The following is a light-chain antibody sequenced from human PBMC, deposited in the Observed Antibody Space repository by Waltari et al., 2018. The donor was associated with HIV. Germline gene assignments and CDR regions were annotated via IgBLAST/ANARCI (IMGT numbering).Light chain of an antibody. V-gene: IGKV1-27*01. CDR3: QKYNSAPLT. CDR2: AAS. CDR1: QGISNS. Sequence: DIQMTQSPSSLSASVGDRVTITCRAHQGISNSLAWYQQKPGKVPKLLISAASTLQSGVPSRFIGNGSGTDFTLTISSLQPEDVATYYCQKYNSAPLTFGGGTKVEI. J-gene: IGKJ4*01.